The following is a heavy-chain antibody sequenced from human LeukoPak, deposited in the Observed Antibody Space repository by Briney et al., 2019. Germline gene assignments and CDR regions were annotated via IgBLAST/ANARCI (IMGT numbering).Heavy chain of an antibody. CDR2: IYYSGST. J-gene: IGHJ4*02. CDR1: GGSISSSSYY. D-gene: IGHD3-10*01. Sequence: SETLSLTCTVSGGSISSSSYYWGWIRQPPGKGLEWIGSIYYSGSTYYNPSLKSRVTISVDTSKNQFSLKLSSVTAADTAVYYCARGDNYYGSGYFDYWGQGTLVTVSS. CDR3: ARGDNYYGSGYFDY. V-gene: IGHV4-39*07.